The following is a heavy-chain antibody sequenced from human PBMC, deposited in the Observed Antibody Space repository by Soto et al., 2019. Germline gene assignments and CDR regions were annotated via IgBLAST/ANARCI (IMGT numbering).Heavy chain of an antibody. Sequence: QVQLVESGGGVVQPGRSLRLSCAASGFTFSSYGMHWVRQAPGKGLEWVAVIWYDGSNKYYADSVKGRFTISRDNSKNTLYLQMNSLRAEDTAVYYCARDRLGLYDSSGSYDAFDIWGQGTMVTVSS. D-gene: IGHD3-22*01. J-gene: IGHJ3*02. CDR2: IWYDGSNK. CDR1: GFTFSSYG. CDR3: ARDRLGLYDSSGSYDAFDI. V-gene: IGHV3-33*01.